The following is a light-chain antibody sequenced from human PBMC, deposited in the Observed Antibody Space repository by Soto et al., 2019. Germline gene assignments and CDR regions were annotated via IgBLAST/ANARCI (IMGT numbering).Light chain of an antibody. CDR1: QTISSH. CDR2: AAS. V-gene: IGKV1-39*01. Sequence: DIQVTQSPYSLSASVGDRVIITCRASQTISSHLNWYQQKPGKAPNLLVYAASSLQSGVPSRFTGSGSGTDFTLTISSLQPEDFATYFCQQSYTTPITFGQGTRLEIK. J-gene: IGKJ5*01. CDR3: QQSYTTPIT.